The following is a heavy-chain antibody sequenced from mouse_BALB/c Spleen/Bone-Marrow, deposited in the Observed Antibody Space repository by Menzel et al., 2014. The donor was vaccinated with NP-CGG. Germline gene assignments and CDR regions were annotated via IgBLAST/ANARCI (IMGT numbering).Heavy chain of an antibody. Sequence: EGQLVESGGGLVQPGGSRKLSCAASGFTFSSFGMHWVRQAPERGLEWVAYISSGTSTIYYADTVKGRFTISRDNPKNTLFLQMTSLRSEDTAIYYCARDDGYYIRNAMDYWGQGTSVAVSS. J-gene: IGHJ4*01. CDR3: ARDDGYYIRNAMDY. V-gene: IGHV5-17*02. CDR1: GFTFSSFG. D-gene: IGHD2-3*01. CDR2: ISSGTSTI.